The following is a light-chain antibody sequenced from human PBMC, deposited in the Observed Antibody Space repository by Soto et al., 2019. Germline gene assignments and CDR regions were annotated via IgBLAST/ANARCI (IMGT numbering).Light chain of an antibody. Sequence: EIVLTQSPVTLSLSPGERATLSCRASQSVSSYLAWYQQKPGQPPRLVIYGASSRATGIPDRFSGSGSGTDFTLTISRLEPEDFAVYYCQQYGGSPLTFGGGTKVDI. CDR3: QQYGGSPLT. J-gene: IGKJ4*01. CDR2: GAS. V-gene: IGKV3-20*01. CDR1: QSVSSY.